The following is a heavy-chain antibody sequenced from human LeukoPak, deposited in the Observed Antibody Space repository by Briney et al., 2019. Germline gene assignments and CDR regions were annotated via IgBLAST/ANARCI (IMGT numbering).Heavy chain of an antibody. D-gene: IGHD5-12*01. CDR3: ARMAGVRVATYRGPNNWFDP. Sequence: GASVKVSCKASGYTFTSYAMHWVRQAPGQRLEWMGWINAGNGNTKYSQKFQGRVTITRDTSASTACMELSSLRSEDTAVYYCARMAGVRVATYRGPNNWFDPWGQGTLVTVSS. CDR1: GYTFTSYA. V-gene: IGHV1-3*01. CDR2: INAGNGNT. J-gene: IGHJ5*02.